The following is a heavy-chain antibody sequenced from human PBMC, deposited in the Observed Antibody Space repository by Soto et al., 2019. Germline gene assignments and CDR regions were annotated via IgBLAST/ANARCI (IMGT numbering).Heavy chain of an antibody. CDR2: IIPISGTA. CDR3: ARSQGSSTSLEFYYYYYYGMDV. D-gene: IGHD2-2*01. J-gene: IGHJ6*02. CDR1: GGTFSSYA. Sequence: QVQLVQSGAEVKKPGSSVKVSCKASGGTFSSYAISWVRQAPGQGLDWLGGIIPISGTANYAQKFQGRGTITADESTSTAYMELSRLRSEDTAVYYCARSQGSSTSLEFYYYYYYGMDVWGQGTTVTVSS. V-gene: IGHV1-69*01.